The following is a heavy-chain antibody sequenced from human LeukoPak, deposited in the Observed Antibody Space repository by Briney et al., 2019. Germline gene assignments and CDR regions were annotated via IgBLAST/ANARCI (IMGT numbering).Heavy chain of an antibody. CDR2: INHSGSA. J-gene: IGHJ5*02. D-gene: IGHD6-6*01. V-gene: IGHV4-34*01. CDR3: ARNTSSSPWFDP. Sequence: SETLSLTCAVYGGSFSGYYWSWIRQPPGKGPEWIGEINHSGSANYNPSLKSRVTISVDTSKNQFSLKLSSVTAADTAVYYCARNTSSSPWFDPWGQGTLVTVSS. CDR1: GGSFSGYY.